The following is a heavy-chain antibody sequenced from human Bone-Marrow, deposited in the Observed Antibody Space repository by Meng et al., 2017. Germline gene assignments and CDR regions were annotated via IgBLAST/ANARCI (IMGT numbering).Heavy chain of an antibody. J-gene: IGHJ4*02. CDR1: GGPISSSSYY. Sequence: SETLSLTCTVPGGPISSSSYYWGWIRQPPGKGLEWIGSTYYSGSTYYNPSLKSRVTISVDTSKNQFSLKLSSVTAADTAVYYCARGYYDYVWGSYPQGVYFDYWGQGTLVTVSS. CDR2: TYYSGST. V-gene: IGHV4-39*07. CDR3: ARGYYDYVWGSYPQGVYFDY. D-gene: IGHD3-16*02.